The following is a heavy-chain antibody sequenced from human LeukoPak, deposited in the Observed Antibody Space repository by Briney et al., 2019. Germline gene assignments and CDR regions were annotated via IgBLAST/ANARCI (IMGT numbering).Heavy chain of an antibody. CDR1: GYIFTGYY. CDR2: INPNSGGT. Sequence: ASVKVSCKASGYIFTGYYMHWVRQAPGQGLEWMGWINPNSGGTNYAQKFQGWVTMTRDTSISTAYMELSRPRSDDTAVYCCTRVPSSGWYGVYFDYWGQGTLVTVSS. CDR3: TRVPSSGWYGVYFDY. V-gene: IGHV1-2*04. D-gene: IGHD6-19*01. J-gene: IGHJ4*02.